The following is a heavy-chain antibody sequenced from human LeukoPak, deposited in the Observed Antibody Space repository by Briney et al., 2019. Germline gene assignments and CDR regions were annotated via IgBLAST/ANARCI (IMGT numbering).Heavy chain of an antibody. J-gene: IGHJ4*02. D-gene: IGHD2-21*01. CDR3: ARGLWGGY. V-gene: IGHV4-34*01. CDR2: INHSGST. Sequence: NASETLSLTCAVYGGSFSGYYWSWIRQPPGKGLEWIGEINHSGSTNYNPSLKSRVTISVDTSKNQFSLKLSSVTAADTAVYYCARGLWGGYWGQGTLVTVSS. CDR1: GGSFSGYY.